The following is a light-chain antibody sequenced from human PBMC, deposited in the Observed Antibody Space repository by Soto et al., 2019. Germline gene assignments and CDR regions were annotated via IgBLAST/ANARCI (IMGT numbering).Light chain of an antibody. CDR1: QSVSSSY. CDR2: ATS. V-gene: IGKV3-20*01. J-gene: IGKJ1*01. CDR3: QQYGSSSWT. Sequence: EIVLTQSPGTLSLSPGERATFSCRASQSVSSSYLAWYQQKPGQPPRLVMYATSSRATGIPARFSGSGSGTDFTLTISRLEPEDFAVYYCQQYGSSSWTFGQGTKV.